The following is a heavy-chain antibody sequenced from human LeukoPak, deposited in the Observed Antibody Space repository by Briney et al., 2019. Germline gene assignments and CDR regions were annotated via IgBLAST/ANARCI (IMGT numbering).Heavy chain of an antibody. CDR3: ARGFRSVHYYYYYGMDV. J-gene: IGHJ6*02. CDR1: GFTFSSYG. D-gene: IGHD2-15*01. Sequence: GGSLRLSCAASGFTFSSYGMHWVRQAPGKGLEWVAVICYDGSKKYYADSVKGRFTISRDNAKNTLYLQMNSLRAEDTAVYYCARGFRSVHYYYYYGMDVWGQGPTVTVSS. V-gene: IGHV3-33*01. CDR2: ICYDGSKK.